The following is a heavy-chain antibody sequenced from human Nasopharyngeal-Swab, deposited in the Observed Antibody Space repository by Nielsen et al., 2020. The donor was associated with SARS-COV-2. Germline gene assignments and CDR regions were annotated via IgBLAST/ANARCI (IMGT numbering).Heavy chain of an antibody. CDR1: GGSVSSGSYY. CDR3: ARAGIAVAGTPETNWFDP. J-gene: IGHJ5*02. D-gene: IGHD6-19*01. Sequence: SETLSLTYTVSGGSVSSGSYYWSWIRQPPGKGLEWIGYIYYSGSTNYNPSLKSRVTISVDTSKNQFSLKLSSVTAADTAVYYCARAGIAVAGTPETNWFDPWGQGTLVTVSS. V-gene: IGHV4-61*01. CDR2: IYYSGST.